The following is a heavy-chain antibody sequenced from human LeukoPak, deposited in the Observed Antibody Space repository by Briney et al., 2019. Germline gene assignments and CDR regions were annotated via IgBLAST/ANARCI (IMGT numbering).Heavy chain of an antibody. CDR1: GFTFSSYA. V-gene: IGHV3-30-3*01. Sequence: PGGSLRLSCAASGFTFSSYAMHWVRQAPGKGLEWVAVISYDGSNKYYADSVKGRFTISRDNSKNTLYLQMNSLRAEDTAVYYCARGNKQWLVGYWGQGTLVTVYS. CDR2: ISYDGSNK. J-gene: IGHJ4*02. D-gene: IGHD6-19*01. CDR3: ARGNKQWLVGY.